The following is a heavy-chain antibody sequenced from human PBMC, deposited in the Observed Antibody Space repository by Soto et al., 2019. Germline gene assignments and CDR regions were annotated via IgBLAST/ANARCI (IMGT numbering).Heavy chain of an antibody. J-gene: IGHJ4*02. CDR3: ARGVYYDSSGYLNPSDY. D-gene: IGHD3-22*01. V-gene: IGHV1-46*01. CDR1: GYTFTSYY. Sequence: ASVKVSCKASGYTFTSYYMHWVRQAPGQGLEWMGIINPSGGSTSYAQKFQGRVTMTRDTSTSTVYMELSSLRSEDTAVHYCARGVYYDSSGYLNPSDYWGQGTLVTVSS. CDR2: INPSGGST.